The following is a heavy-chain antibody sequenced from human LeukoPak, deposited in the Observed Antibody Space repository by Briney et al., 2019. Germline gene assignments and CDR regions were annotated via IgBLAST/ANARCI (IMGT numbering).Heavy chain of an antibody. Sequence: SETLSLTCAVSGGSISSSNWWSWVRQPPGKGLEWIGEIYHSGSTNYNPSLKSRVTISVDKSKNQFSLKLSSVTAADTAVYYCARFSAAAGTGAFDIWGQGTMVTVSS. J-gene: IGHJ3*02. CDR1: GGSISSSNW. CDR3: ARFSAAAGTGAFDI. D-gene: IGHD6-13*01. CDR2: IYHSGST. V-gene: IGHV4-4*02.